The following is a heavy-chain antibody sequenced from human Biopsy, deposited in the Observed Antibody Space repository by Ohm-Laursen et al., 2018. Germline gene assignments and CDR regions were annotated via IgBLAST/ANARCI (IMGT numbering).Heavy chain of an antibody. CDR3: AADINVWNVNY. D-gene: IGHD1-1*01. J-gene: IGHJ4*02. CDR2: FAPENGRI. CDR1: GYSLTELS. Sequence: AAVKVSCKVSGYSLTELSMHWVRQAPGQGLEWMGGFAPENGRIVYSQKFQGRVTMTEDTSTSTAYMEVWRLRSDDTAVYYCAADINVWNVNYWGQGTQVIVSS. V-gene: IGHV1-24*01.